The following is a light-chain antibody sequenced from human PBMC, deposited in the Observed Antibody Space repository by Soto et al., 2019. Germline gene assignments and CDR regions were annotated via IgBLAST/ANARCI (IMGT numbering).Light chain of an antibody. J-gene: IGKJ3*01. V-gene: IGKV3-20*01. CDR3: QQYGSSPFT. Sequence: EIVLTQSPGTLSLSPGERVTLSCRASQSVSSSYLAWYQQKPGQAPRLLIYGASSRATGIPDRFSGSGSGTDFTLTISRLEPEDFAVYYWQQYGSSPFTFGPGTKVDIK. CDR2: GAS. CDR1: QSVSSSY.